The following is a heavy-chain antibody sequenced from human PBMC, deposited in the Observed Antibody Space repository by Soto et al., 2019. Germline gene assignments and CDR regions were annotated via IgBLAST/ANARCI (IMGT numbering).Heavy chain of an antibody. J-gene: IGHJ6*03. CDR2: IDWDDDK. D-gene: IGHD3-9*01. V-gene: IGHV2-70*11. CDR1: GFSLSTSGMC. CDR3: ARIRELRYFDWSPADSNYYMDV. Sequence: SGPTLVNPTQTLTLTCTFSGFSLSTSGMCVSWIRQPPGKALEWLARIDWDDDKYYSTSLKTRLTISKDTSKNQVVLTMANMDPVDTATYYCARIRELRYFDWSPADSNYYMDVWGKGTTVTVSS.